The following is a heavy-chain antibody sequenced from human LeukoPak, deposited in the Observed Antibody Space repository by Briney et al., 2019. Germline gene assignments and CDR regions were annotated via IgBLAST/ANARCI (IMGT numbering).Heavy chain of an antibody. J-gene: IGHJ4*02. CDR1: GFTFSSYG. D-gene: IGHD3-3*01. CDR2: IRYDGSNK. Sequence: PGGSLRLSCAASGFTFSSYGMHWVRQAPGKGLEWVAFIRYDGSNKYYADSVKGRFTISRDNSKNTLYLQMNSLRAEDTAVYYCAKDMDNGYYGFDYWGQGTLVTVSS. CDR3: AKDMDNGYYGFDY. V-gene: IGHV3-30*02.